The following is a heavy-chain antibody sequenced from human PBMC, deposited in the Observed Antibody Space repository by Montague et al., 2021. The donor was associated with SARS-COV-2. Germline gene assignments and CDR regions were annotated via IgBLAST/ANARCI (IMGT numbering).Heavy chain of an antibody. CDR3: SKNGGAHGLDV. V-gene: IGHV3-7*01. CDR2: IKPDESEK. Sequence: SLRLSCAASGFTFSNIWMSWVRQAPGKGLEWVANIKPDESEKNYVDSVKGRFSISRDNAKNSLYLQMDNLRAEDTAIYYCSKNGGAHGLDVWGQGTSVSVS. CDR1: GFTFSNIW. D-gene: IGHD4-23*01. J-gene: IGHJ6*02.